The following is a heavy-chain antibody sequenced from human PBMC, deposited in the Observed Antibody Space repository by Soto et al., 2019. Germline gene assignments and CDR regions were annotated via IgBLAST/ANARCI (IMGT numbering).Heavy chain of an antibody. CDR2: ISGSSYI. V-gene: IGHV3-21*01. CDR1: GFTFRDFT. D-gene: IGHD2-15*01. J-gene: IGHJ6*02. Sequence: GSLRLSCAASGFTFRDFTINWVRQTPGKGLEWVSSISGSSYIFYADSLRGRFTISRDDARNSLYLHIDSLRAEDTGVYFCARDCSGGTCYPGMDVWGQGPTVTVSS. CDR3: ARDCSGGTCYPGMDV.